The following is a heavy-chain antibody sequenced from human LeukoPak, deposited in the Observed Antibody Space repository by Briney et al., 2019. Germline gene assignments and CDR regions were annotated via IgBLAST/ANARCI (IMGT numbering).Heavy chain of an antibody. J-gene: IGHJ5*02. Sequence: GGSLRLSWAASGFTFRSYAMSCVRQAPGKGLEWVSGISWNSGSIGYADSVKGRFTISRDNAKNSLYLQMNSLRAEDTALYYCAKGVIGGNSDWFDPWGQGTLVTVSS. D-gene: IGHD4-23*01. V-gene: IGHV3-9*01. CDR2: ISWNSGSI. CDR3: AKGVIGGNSDWFDP. CDR1: GFTFRSYA.